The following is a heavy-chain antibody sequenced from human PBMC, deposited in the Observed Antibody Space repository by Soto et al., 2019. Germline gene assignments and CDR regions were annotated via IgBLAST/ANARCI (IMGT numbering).Heavy chain of an antibody. CDR1: GGSISSGDYY. CDR2: IYYSGST. V-gene: IGHV4-30-4*01. D-gene: IGHD2-2*01. CDR3: ARGVGYCSSTSCSYGYYYYYGMDV. J-gene: IGHJ6*02. Sequence: PSETLSLTCTVSGGSISSGDYYWSWIRQPPGKGLEWIGYIYYSGSTYYNPSLKSRVTISVDTSKNQFSLKLSSVTAADTAVYYCARGVGYCSSTSCSYGYYYYYGMDVWGQGTTVTVSS.